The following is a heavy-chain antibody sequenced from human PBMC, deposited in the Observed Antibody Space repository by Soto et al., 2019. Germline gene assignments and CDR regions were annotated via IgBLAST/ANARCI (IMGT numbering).Heavy chain of an antibody. CDR3: ARVRRELQYGMDV. J-gene: IGHJ6*02. V-gene: IGHV4-4*07. CDR2: IYTSGST. D-gene: IGHD1-26*01. CDR1: GGSISSYY. Sequence: QVQLQESGPGLVKPSETLSLTCTVSGGSISSYYWSWIRQPAGKGLEWIGRIYTSGSTNYNPSLKSRVTMSVDTSKSQFALKLSSVTAADTAVYYCARVRRELQYGMDVWGQGTTVTVSS.